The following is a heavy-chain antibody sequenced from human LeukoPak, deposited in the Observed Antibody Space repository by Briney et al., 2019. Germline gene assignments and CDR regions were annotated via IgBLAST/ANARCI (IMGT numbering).Heavy chain of an antibody. V-gene: IGHV4-61*02. CDR2: IYSSGNT. CDR3: ARHLSGTTMSHYFDF. D-gene: IGHD1-1*01. J-gene: IGHJ4*02. CDR1: GGSISSGSYY. Sequence: PSQTLSLTCTVSGGSISSGSYYWSWIRQPAGKGLEWIGRIYSSGNTHSNPSLKSRVSISVDTSKNQVSLKLYSVTASDAAIYYCARHLSGTTMSHYFDFWGQGTLVTVSS.